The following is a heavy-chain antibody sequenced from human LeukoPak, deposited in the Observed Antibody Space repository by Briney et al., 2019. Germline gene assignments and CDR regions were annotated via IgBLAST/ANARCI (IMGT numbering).Heavy chain of an antibody. CDR2: ISSSGSTI. J-gene: IGHJ3*02. V-gene: IGHV3-11*01. D-gene: IGHD3-10*01. CDR1: GFTFSDYY. Sequence: PGGSLRLSCAASGFTFSDYYMSWVRQAPGKGLEWVSYISSSGSTIYYADSVKGRFTISRDNAKNSLYLQMNSLRAEDTAVYYCAKRRTGDDAFDIWGQGTMVTVSS. CDR3: AKRRTGDDAFDI.